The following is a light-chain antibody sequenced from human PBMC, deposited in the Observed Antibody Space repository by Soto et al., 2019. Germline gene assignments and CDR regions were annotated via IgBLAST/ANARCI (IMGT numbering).Light chain of an antibody. CDR3: RAYTSRSTLVV. V-gene: IGLV2-14*01. Sequence: QFALTQPASVSGSPGQSITISCTGTTSDVGGYNYVYWYQQHPGKAPKLMIYDVSNRPSGVSNRFSGSKSGNTASLTISGLLAEDEDDYYCRAYTSRSTLVVFGGGTKLTVL. CDR2: DVS. CDR1: TSDVGGYNY. J-gene: IGLJ3*02.